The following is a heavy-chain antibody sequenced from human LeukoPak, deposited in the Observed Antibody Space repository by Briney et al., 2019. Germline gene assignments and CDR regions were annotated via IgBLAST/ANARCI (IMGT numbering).Heavy chain of an antibody. CDR2: IIPLFNTP. CDR3: TRAGIPGYCGAATCSNWLDP. D-gene: IGHD2-15*01. V-gene: IGHV1-69*06. Sequence: SVKVSCKDSGGTFSSYSINWVRQASRQGLEWMGGIIPLFNTPNYAQKFQGRVSITADTSTNTTYMELSSLTSEDTAVCYCTRAGIPGYCGAATCSNWLDPWGQGTLVTVSS. CDR1: GGTFSSYS. J-gene: IGHJ5*02.